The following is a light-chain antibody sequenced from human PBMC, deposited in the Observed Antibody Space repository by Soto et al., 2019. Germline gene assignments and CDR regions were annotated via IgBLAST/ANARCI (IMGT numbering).Light chain of an antibody. Sequence: QSVLTQTASVSGSPGQSITISCTGTSSDVGGYNYVSWYQQHPGKAPKLMIFEVTNRPSGGSNRFSGSKSGNTASLTISGLQAEDEADYYCCSYTSSSTWVFGGGTKVTVL. CDR2: EVT. V-gene: IGLV2-14*01. CDR1: SSDVGGYNY. J-gene: IGLJ3*02. CDR3: CSYTSSSTWV.